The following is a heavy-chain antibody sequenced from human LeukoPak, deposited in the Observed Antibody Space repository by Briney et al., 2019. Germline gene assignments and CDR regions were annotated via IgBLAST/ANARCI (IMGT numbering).Heavy chain of an antibody. CDR1: GGSSSSYY. CDR3: ARDSAFNWFDP. J-gene: IGHJ5*02. Sequence: SETLSRTGTGSGGSSSSYYWSWIRQPAGKGLEWIGRIYTSGSTNYNPSLKSRVTMSVDASKNQFSLKLSSVTAADTAVYYCARDSAFNWFDPWGQGTLVTVSS. CDR2: IYTSGST. V-gene: IGHV4-4*07. D-gene: IGHD3-10*01.